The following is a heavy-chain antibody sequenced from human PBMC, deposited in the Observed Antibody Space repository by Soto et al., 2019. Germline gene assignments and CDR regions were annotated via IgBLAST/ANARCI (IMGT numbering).Heavy chain of an antibody. V-gene: IGHV3-30*03. J-gene: IGHJ6*02. D-gene: IGHD2-21*02. Sequence: QVQLVESGGGVVQPGRSLRLSCAASGFTFSSYGMHWVRQAPGKGLEWVAVISYDGSNKYYADSVKGRFTISRDNSKNTLYLQMNSLRAEDTAVYYCARVVTAAYRYYYYYGMDVWGQGTTVTVSS. CDR3: ARVVTAAYRYYYYYGMDV. CDR1: GFTFSSYG. CDR2: ISYDGSNK.